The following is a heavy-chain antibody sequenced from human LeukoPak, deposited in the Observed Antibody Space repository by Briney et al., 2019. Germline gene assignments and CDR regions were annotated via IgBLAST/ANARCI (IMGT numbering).Heavy chain of an antibody. CDR2: IYYSGST. CDR1: GGSISSYY. Sequence: SGALSLTCTVSGGSISSYYWSWIRQPPGKGLEWIGYIYYSGSTNYNPSLKSRVTISVDTSKNQFSLKLSSVTAADTAVYYCAGGEMATITPAFDIWGQGTMVTVSS. V-gene: IGHV4-59*01. J-gene: IGHJ3*02. D-gene: IGHD5-24*01. CDR3: AGGEMATITPAFDI.